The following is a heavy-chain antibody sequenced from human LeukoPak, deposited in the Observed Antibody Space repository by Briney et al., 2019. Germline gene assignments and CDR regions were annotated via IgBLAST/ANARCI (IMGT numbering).Heavy chain of an antibody. V-gene: IGHV3-21*06. CDR2: ISSSSTYI. CDR3: ASEFRHVVVTAMDAFDI. Sequence: GGSLRLSCAASGFTFSSYAMSWVRQAPGKGLEWVSSISSSSTYIYYADSVRGRFTISRDNAKNSLYLQMNSLRAEDTAVYYCASEFRHVVVTAMDAFDIWGQGTMVTVSS. CDR1: GFTFSSYA. J-gene: IGHJ3*02. D-gene: IGHD2-21*02.